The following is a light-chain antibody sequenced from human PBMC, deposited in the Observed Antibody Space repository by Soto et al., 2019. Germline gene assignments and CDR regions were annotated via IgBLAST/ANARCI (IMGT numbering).Light chain of an antibody. Sequence: IVLTQSPGTLSLSPGERGTLSCRASQHIASSSLAWYQQKRGQPPRLLIYGASTRASGIPDRFSGSGSGTDFNITISRLEPEDFAVYYCQLYGGSPIFSFGPGTKVDIK. J-gene: IGKJ3*01. CDR3: QLYGGSPIFS. CDR2: GAS. V-gene: IGKV3-20*01. CDR1: QHIASSS.